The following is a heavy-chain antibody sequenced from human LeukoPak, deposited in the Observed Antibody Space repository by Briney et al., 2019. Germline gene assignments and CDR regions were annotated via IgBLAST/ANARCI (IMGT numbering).Heavy chain of an antibody. D-gene: IGHD2/OR15-2a*01. CDR2: INPNTGGT. J-gene: IGHJ5*02. CDR1: WYTFTDYS. V-gene: IGHV1-2*02. Sequence: ASVKISCKASWYTFTDYSIHWVRQAPGQWLEWMGWINPNTGGTNYAQNFQGRVTMTRETSISTAYMELSSLTSDDTAGYYCARDQSEDFINWFDPWGQGTLVTVSS. CDR3: ARDQSEDFINWFDP.